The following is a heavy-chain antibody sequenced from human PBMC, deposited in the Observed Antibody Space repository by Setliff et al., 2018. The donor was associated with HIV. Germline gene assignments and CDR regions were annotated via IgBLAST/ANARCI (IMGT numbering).Heavy chain of an antibody. D-gene: IGHD6-19*01. J-gene: IGHJ3*02. CDR2: IYHSGST. V-gene: IGHV4-39*07. Sequence: PSETLSLTCTVSGGSISTATFYWNWIRQPPGKGLEWIGEIYHSGSTNYNPSLKSRVTISVDKSKNQFSLKLSSVTAADTAVYYCARGVAVAATHDAFDIWGQGTMVTVSS. CDR1: GGSISTATFY. CDR3: ARGVAVAATHDAFDI.